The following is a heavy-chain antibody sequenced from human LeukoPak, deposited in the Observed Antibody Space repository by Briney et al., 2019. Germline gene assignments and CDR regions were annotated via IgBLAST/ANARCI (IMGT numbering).Heavy chain of an antibody. CDR3: AIYYGSGSYYKFPLVYYFDY. CDR2: IYPGDSDT. CDR1: GYIFTNYW. J-gene: IGHJ4*02. Sequence: GESLKISCKVSGYIFTNYWIGWVRQMPGKGLEWMGIIYPGDSDTRYSPSFQGQVTISADKSISTAYLQWSSLKASDTAMYYCAIYYGSGSYYKFPLVYYFDYWGQGTLVTVSS. D-gene: IGHD3-10*01. V-gene: IGHV5-51*01.